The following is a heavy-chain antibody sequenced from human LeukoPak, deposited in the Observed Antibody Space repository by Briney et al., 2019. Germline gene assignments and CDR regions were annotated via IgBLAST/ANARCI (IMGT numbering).Heavy chain of an antibody. Sequence: PGGSLRLSCAASGFTFSSYAISWVRQAPGKWLEWVSAISGSGGSTYYADSVKGRFTISRDNSKNTLFLQMNSLRAEDTAVYYCAKVTWSSSGSDYWGQGTLVTVSS. CDR1: GFTFSSYA. CDR2: ISGSGGST. CDR3: AKVTWSSSGSDY. V-gene: IGHV3-23*01. D-gene: IGHD6-19*01. J-gene: IGHJ4*02.